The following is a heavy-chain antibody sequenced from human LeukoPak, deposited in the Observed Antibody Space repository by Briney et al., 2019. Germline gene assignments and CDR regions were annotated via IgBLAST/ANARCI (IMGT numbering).Heavy chain of an antibody. J-gene: IGHJ4*02. V-gene: IGHV3-21*01. CDR3: AVSMVATSSVDY. CDR1: GFTFSSYS. D-gene: IGHD5-12*01. CDR2: ISSSSSYI. Sequence: GGSLRLSCAASGFTFSSYSMNWVRQAPGKGLEWVSSISSSSSYIYYADSVKGRFTISRDNAKNSLYLQMNSLRAEDTAVYYCAVSMVATSSVDYWGQGTLVTVSS.